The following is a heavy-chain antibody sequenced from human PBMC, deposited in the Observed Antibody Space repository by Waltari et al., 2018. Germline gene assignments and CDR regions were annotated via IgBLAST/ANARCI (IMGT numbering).Heavy chain of an antibody. CDR3: AKQPPGLSSGYP. J-gene: IGHJ5*02. CDR1: GFTFTSYA. V-gene: IGHV3-23*03. CDR2: IYSGGST. Sequence: EVQLLESGGGLVQPGGSLRLSCAASGFTFTSYAMRWVRQAPGKGLEWVSVIYSGGSTYYADSVKSRFTISRDNSKNTLYLQMNSLRAEDTAVYYCAKQPPGLSSGYPWGQGTLVTVSS. D-gene: IGHD3-22*01.